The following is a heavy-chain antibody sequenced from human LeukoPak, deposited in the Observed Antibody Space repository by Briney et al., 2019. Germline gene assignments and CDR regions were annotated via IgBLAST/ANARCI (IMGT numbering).Heavy chain of an antibody. CDR1: GGSISSSSYY. J-gene: IGHJ4*02. CDR2: IYYSGST. Sequence: SETLSLTCTVSGGSISSSSYYWGWIRQPLGKGLEWIGSIYYSGSTYYNPSLKSRVTISVDTSKNQFSLKLSSVTAADTAVYYCARHGSVAYYDILTGYGARGYFDYWGQGTLVTVSS. D-gene: IGHD3-9*01. V-gene: IGHV4-39*01. CDR3: ARHGSVAYYDILTGYGARGYFDY.